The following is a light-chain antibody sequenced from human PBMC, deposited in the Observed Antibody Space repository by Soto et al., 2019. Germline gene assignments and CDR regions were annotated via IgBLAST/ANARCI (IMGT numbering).Light chain of an antibody. CDR2: EVS. Sequence: QSALTQPASVCGSPGQSITISCTGTSGDVGGYKYVSWYQQHPGKAPKLIIYEVSNRPSGVSNRFSGSKSGNTASLTISGLQAEDEADYYCSSYTSSTTVIFGGGTKLTVL. CDR1: SGDVGGYKY. J-gene: IGLJ2*01. V-gene: IGLV2-14*01. CDR3: SSYTSSTTVI.